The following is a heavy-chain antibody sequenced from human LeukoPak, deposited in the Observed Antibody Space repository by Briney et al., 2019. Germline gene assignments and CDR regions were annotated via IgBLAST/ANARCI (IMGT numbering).Heavy chain of an antibody. Sequence: PGGSLRLSCTASGFTVSSNYMSWVRQAPGKGLEWVSVIYSGGSIYYADSVKGRFTISRDNAKNSLYLQMNSLRAEDTAVYYCARGHIVVVPANIDYWGQGTLVTVSS. V-gene: IGHV3-53*01. D-gene: IGHD2-2*01. CDR1: GFTVSSNY. J-gene: IGHJ4*02. CDR3: ARGHIVVVPANIDY. CDR2: IYSGGSI.